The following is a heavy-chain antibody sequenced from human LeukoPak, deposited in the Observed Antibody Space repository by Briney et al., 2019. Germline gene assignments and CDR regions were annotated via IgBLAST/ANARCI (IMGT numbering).Heavy chain of an antibody. J-gene: IGHJ5*02. V-gene: IGHV7-4-1*02. Sequence: GASVKVSCKASGYTFTSYAMNWVRQAPGQGLEWMGWINTNTGNPTYAQGFTGRFVFSLDTPVSTAYLQISSLKAEDTAVYYCARGIRTARYSSSWYRNWFDPWGQGTLVTVSS. CDR2: INTNTGNP. CDR3: ARGIRTARYSSSWYRNWFDP. D-gene: IGHD6-13*01. CDR1: GYTFTSYA.